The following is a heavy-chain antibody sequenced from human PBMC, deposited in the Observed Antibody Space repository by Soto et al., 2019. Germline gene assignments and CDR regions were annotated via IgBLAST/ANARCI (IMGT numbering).Heavy chain of an antibody. CDR2: INPSGGST. V-gene: IGHV1-46*01. D-gene: IGHD2-15*01. J-gene: IGHJ4*02. CDR1: GYTFTSYY. Sequence: ASVKVSCKASGYTFTSYYMHWVRQAPGQGLEWMGIINPSGGSTSYAQKFQGRVTMTRDTSTSTVYMELSSLRSEDTAVYYCARDRGYCSGGSCYNAYYFDCWGQGIPVTVSS. CDR3: ARDRGYCSGGSCYNAYYFDC.